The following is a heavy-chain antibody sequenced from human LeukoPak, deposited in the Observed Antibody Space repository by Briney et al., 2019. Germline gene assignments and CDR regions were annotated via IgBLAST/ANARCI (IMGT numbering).Heavy chain of an antibody. CDR2: TYYRSKWYN. J-gene: IGHJ4*02. CDR3: AKGRWALFDC. V-gene: IGHV6-1*01. D-gene: IGHD3-10*01. Sequence: SQTLSLTCDISVDSVSSNSAAWNWIRQSPSRGLEWLGRTYYRSKWYNDYAISVKSRMTINADTSKNQFSLQLNSVTPEDTAVYYCAKGRWALFDCWGQGTLVIVSS. CDR1: VDSVSSNSAA.